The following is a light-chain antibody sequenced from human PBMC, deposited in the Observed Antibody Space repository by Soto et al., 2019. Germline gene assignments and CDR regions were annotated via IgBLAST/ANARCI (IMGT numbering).Light chain of an antibody. CDR1: SSDVGGYDY. V-gene: IGLV2-8*01. CDR3: TAFSANRVYL. Sequence: QSALTQPPSASGSPGQSVAISCTGTSSDVGGYDYVCWYQQHPGKAPRLLIHGVHNRSPGISGRFSASKSGLTASLTISGLQAEDEADYYCTAFSANRVYLFGPGTKVTVL. CDR2: GVH. J-gene: IGLJ1*01.